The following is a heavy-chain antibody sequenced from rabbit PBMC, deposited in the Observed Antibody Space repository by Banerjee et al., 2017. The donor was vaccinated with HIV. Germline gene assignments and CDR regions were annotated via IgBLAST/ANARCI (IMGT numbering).Heavy chain of an antibody. D-gene: IGHD1-1*01. J-gene: IGHJ4*01. CDR2: IYAGNGRT. V-gene: IGHV1S7*01. Sequence: QSLEESGGGLVQPGGSLKLSCKASGFDFSSYYMSWVRQAPGKGLEWIGTIYAGNGRTYYASWVNGRFTISSDNAQNTVDLQMNSLTVADTATYFCGRGSSGYYGTNLWGPGTLVTVS. CDR3: GRGSSGYYGTNL. CDR1: GFDFSSYY.